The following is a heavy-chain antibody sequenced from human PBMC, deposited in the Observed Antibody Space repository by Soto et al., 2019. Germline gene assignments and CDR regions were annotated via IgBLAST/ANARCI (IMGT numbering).Heavy chain of an antibody. D-gene: IGHD6-13*01. CDR2: INHSGST. Sequence: SLTCAVYGGSFSGYYWSWIRQPPGKGLEWIGEINHSGSTNYNPSLKSRVTISVDTSKNQFSLKLSSVTAADTAVYYCARLIAARYYYYGMDVWGQGTTVTVSS. CDR3: ARLIAARYYYYGMDV. V-gene: IGHV4-34*01. J-gene: IGHJ6*02. CDR1: GGSFSGYY.